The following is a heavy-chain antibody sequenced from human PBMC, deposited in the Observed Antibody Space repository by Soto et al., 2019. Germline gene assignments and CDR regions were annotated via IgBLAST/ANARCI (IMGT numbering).Heavy chain of an antibody. V-gene: IGHV5-51*01. CDR1: GYSFASHW. D-gene: IGHD1-26*01. J-gene: IGHJ4*02. Sequence: PGESLKISCKGSGYSFASHWVAWVRQMPEKGLEWIGTIYPGDSDTKYSSAFRGHVTISADTSVSTAYLHWRSLEATDSAIYYCARYSGSYWHYLDFWGQGTLVTVSS. CDR2: IYPGDSDT. CDR3: ARYSGSYWHYLDF.